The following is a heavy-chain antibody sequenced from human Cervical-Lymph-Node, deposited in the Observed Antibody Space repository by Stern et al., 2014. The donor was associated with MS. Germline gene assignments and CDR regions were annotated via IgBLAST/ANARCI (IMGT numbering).Heavy chain of an antibody. Sequence: VQLVQSGFELKKPGASVKVSCKASGYTFTRYIMNWLRQDPGQGLEWMGWIDTNSDNPTYSQGFAGQFVFSLDTSVSTAYLQISSLKAKHTAVYYCARGRRDYDSWPYFDYWGQGTLVTVSS. D-gene: IGHD3-22*01. CDR2: IDTNSDNP. CDR3: ARGRRDYDSWPYFDY. V-gene: IGHV7-4-1*02. J-gene: IGHJ4*02. CDR1: GYTFTRYI.